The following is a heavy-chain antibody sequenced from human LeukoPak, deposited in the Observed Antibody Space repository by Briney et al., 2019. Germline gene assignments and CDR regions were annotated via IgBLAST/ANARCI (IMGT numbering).Heavy chain of an antibody. CDR1: GYTFTRNA. CDR3: ARDSSSWYSWYFDL. J-gene: IGHJ2*01. V-gene: IGHV1-2*02. CDR2: INPNSGGT. D-gene: IGHD6-13*01. Sequence: ASVKVSCKASGYTFTRNALNWVRQAPGQGLDWMGWINPNSGGTNYAQKFQGRVTMARDTSISTAYMELSRLRSDDTAVYYCARDSSSWYSWYFDLWGRGTLVTVSS.